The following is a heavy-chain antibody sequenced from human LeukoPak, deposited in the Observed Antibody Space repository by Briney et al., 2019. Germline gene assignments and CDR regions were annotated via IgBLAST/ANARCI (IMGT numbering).Heavy chain of an antibody. J-gene: IGHJ4*02. CDR1: GFTVSSSF. V-gene: IGHV3-53*01. D-gene: IGHD2-2*01. Sequence: GGSLRLSCAASGFTVSSSFIYWVRRAPGKGLEWVSFIHRDDKTYYADSVKGRLTMSRDSSKNTLYLQMNSLGADDTAVYYCAREVISTPSYFDYWGQGILVTVSS. CDR2: IHRDDKT. CDR3: AREVISTPSYFDY.